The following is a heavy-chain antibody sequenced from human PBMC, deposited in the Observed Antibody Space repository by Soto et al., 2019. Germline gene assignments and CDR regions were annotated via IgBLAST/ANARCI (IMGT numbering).Heavy chain of an antibody. D-gene: IGHD2-2*01. V-gene: IGHV4-59*01. CDR1: GGSISSYY. Sequence: QVQLQESGPGLVKPSETLSLTCTVSGGSISSYYWSWIRQPPGKGLEWIGYIYYSGSTNYNPSLKSRVTISVDTPKNQFSLKLSSVTAADTAVYYCARVRGYCISTSCLGLDVWGQGTTVTVSS. J-gene: IGHJ6*02. CDR3: ARVRGYCISTSCLGLDV. CDR2: IYYSGST.